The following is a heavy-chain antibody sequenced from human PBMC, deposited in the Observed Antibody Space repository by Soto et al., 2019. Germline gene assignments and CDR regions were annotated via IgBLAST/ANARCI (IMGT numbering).Heavy chain of an antibody. Sequence: QVQLVQSGAEVKKPGASVKVSCKASGYTFTSYAMHWVRQAPGQRLEWMGWINAGNGNTKYSQKFQGRVTITKNTSASTAYMELSSLRSEDTAVYYCARGPRRNWFDPWCQGTLVTVS. CDR2: INAGNGNT. CDR1: GYTFTSYA. J-gene: IGHJ5*02. CDR3: ARGPRRNWFDP. V-gene: IGHV1-3*01.